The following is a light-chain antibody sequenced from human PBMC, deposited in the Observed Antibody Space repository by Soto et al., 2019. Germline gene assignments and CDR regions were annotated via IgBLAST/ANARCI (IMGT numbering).Light chain of an antibody. CDR3: QQYNSYSPNT. V-gene: IGKV1-5*01. CDR2: DAS. Sequence: DIQMTQSPSTLSASVGDRVTITCRASQSISSWLAWYQQKPGKAPKLLIYDASSLESGVPSRFSDSGSGTEFTLTISSLQPDDFATYYCQQYNSYSPNTFGQGPKLEIK. CDR1: QSISSW. J-gene: IGKJ2*01.